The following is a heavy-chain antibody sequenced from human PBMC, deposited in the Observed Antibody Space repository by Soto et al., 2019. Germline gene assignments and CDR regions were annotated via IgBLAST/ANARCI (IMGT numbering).Heavy chain of an antibody. D-gene: IGHD6-13*01. CDR1: GGALSSYS. CDR2: VIPIFGTA. V-gene: IGHV1-69*01. CDR3: ARDLYYITGIVAAGTSVLYYGIDV. Sequence: SVEGSLQGSGGALSSYSISWGGQGPGERGGWGGGVIPIFGTANYAQKFQGRVTITADESTSAAYMELSSLRSEDTAVYYCARDLYYITGIVAAGTSVLYYGIDVRGQGTTVTGSS. J-gene: IGHJ6*02.